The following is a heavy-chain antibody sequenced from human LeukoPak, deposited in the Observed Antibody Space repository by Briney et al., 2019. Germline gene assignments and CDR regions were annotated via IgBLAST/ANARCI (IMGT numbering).Heavy chain of an antibody. V-gene: IGHV1-24*01. Sequence: ASVKVSCKASGYTFTSYYMHWVRQAPGQGLEWMGGFDPEDGETIYAQKFQGRVTMTEDTSTDTAYMELSSLRSEDTAVYYCATLRSTSYMDVWGKGTTVTVSS. D-gene: IGHD2-2*01. CDR3: ATLRSTSYMDV. CDR1: GYTFTSYY. J-gene: IGHJ6*03. CDR2: FDPEDGET.